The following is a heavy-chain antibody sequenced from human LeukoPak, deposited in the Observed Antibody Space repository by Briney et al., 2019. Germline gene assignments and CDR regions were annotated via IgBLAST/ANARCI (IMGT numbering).Heavy chain of an antibody. CDR1: GGSISSSY. CDR3: ARGYYDSSGYSNTFDI. Sequence: SETLSLTCTVSGGSISSSYWSWIRQPPGKGLEWIGYINYTGSTNYNPSLKSRVTMSVDTSKSQFSLKLTSVTAADTAVYYCARGYYDSSGYSNTFDIWSQGTMVTVSS. V-gene: IGHV4-59*01. D-gene: IGHD3-22*01. J-gene: IGHJ3*02. CDR2: INYTGST.